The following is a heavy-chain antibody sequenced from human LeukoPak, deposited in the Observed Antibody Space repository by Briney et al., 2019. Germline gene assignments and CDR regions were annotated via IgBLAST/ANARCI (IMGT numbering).Heavy chain of an antibody. CDR3: AKDRAHGDYLALDY. CDR1: GFTFTTYA. Sequence: GRSLRLSCAASGFTFTTYAMHWVRQAPGKGLEWVALISYDGSSHYYADSVKGRFTISRDKSKNTLYLQMNSLRPEDTAVYYCAKDRAHGDYLALDYWGQGTLVTVSS. J-gene: IGHJ4*02. D-gene: IGHD4-17*01. V-gene: IGHV3-30*18. CDR2: ISYDGSSH.